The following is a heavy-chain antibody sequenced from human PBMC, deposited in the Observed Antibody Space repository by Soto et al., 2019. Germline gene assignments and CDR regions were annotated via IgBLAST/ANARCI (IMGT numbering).Heavy chain of an antibody. CDR3: ARDHMTTVSEDHYYYYGMDV. Sequence: SETLSLTCTVSGGSISSGGYYWSWIRQHPGKGLEWIGYIYYSGSTYYNPSLKSRVTISVDTSKNQFSLKLSSVTAADTAVYYCARDHMTTVSEDHYYYYGMDVWGQGTTVTVS. CDR1: GGSISSGGYY. CDR2: IYYSGST. V-gene: IGHV4-31*03. D-gene: IGHD4-4*01. J-gene: IGHJ6*02.